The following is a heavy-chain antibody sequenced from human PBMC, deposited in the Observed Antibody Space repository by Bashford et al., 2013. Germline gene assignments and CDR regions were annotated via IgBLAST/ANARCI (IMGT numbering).Heavy chain of an antibody. CDR2: FDPEDGET. D-gene: IGHD3-9*01. CDR1: GYTLTELS. Sequence: ASVKVSCKVSGYTLTELSMHWVRQAPGKGLEWMGGFDPEDGETIYAQKFQGRVTMTEDTSTDTAYMELSSLRSEDTAVYYCARDTGSWGIRYFDWHGARWFDPWGQGPWSPSPQ. J-gene: IGHJ5*02. CDR3: ARDTGSWGIRYFDWHGARWFDP. V-gene: IGHV1-24*01.